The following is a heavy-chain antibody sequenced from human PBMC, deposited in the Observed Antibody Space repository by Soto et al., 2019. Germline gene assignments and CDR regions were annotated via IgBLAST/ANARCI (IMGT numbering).Heavy chain of an antibody. D-gene: IGHD3-22*01. Sequence: GGSLGLSCASSGFTFNINYLTWVRQAPGKGMKWVSVLYPDGRAYYADSVKCRFTISTDNSQNTVYLQMNTLRADVTAVYYCARGLGREYFDNRGYFHLDYWGQGTLVTVSS. V-gene: IGHV3-53*01. CDR1: GFTFNINY. CDR3: ARGLGREYFDNRGYFHLDY. CDR2: LYPDGRA. J-gene: IGHJ4*02.